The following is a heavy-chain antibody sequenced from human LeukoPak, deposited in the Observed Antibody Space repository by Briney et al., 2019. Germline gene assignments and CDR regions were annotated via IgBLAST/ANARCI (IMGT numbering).Heavy chain of an antibody. D-gene: IGHD3-10*01. J-gene: IGHJ4*02. CDR3: ARDEYRSDGSGSYGRVSPVRRDY. CDR1: GYTFTSYG. V-gene: IGHV1-18*01. CDR2: ISAYNGNT. Sequence: GASVKVSCKASGYTFTSYGISWVRQAPGQGLEWMGWISAYNGNTNYAQKLQGRVTMTTDTSTSTAYMELRSLRSDDAAVYYCARDEYRSDGSGSYGRVSPVRRDYWGQGTLVTVSS.